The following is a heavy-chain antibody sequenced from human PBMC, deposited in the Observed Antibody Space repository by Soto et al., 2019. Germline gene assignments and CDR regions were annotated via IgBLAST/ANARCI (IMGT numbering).Heavy chain of an antibody. V-gene: IGHV1-18*01. CDR1: GGTFSSYA. Sequence: GASVKVSCKASGGTFSSYAISWVRQAPGQGLEWMGWISAYNGNTNYAQKLQGRVTMTTDTSTSTAYMELRSLRSDDTAVYYCARDFVGYYDSSGVVGAFDIWGQGAMVTVSS. CDR2: ISAYNGNT. D-gene: IGHD3-22*01. CDR3: ARDFVGYYDSSGVVGAFDI. J-gene: IGHJ3*02.